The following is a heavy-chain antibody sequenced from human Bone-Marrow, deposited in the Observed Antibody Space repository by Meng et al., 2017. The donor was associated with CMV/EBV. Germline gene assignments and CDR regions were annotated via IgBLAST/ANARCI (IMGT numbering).Heavy chain of an antibody. Sequence: LSLTCAASGFTFSSYGMHWVRQAPGKGLEWVAFIRYDGSNKYYADSVKGRFTISRDNSKNTLYLQMNSLRAEDTAVYYCAKDHLTVTTRYSGMDVWGQGTTVTVSS. CDR1: GFTFSSYG. CDR2: IRYDGSNK. D-gene: IGHD4-11*01. CDR3: AKDHLTVTTRYSGMDV. V-gene: IGHV3-30*02. J-gene: IGHJ6*02.